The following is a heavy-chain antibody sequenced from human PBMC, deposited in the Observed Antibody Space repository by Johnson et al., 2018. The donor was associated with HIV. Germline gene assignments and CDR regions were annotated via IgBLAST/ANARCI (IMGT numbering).Heavy chain of an antibody. D-gene: IGHD6-6*01. CDR1: GFTFSSYG. CDR3: AKDIIDSSASRGAFDI. J-gene: IGHJ3*02. Sequence: QVQLVESGGGLVQPGRSLRLSCAASGFTFSSYGMHWVRQAPGKGLEWVTVMWYDGSNKYYADSVKGRFTISRDNAKNSLYLQMNSLRAEDTALYYCAKDIIDSSASRGAFDIWGQGTMVTVSS. CDR2: MWYDGSNK. V-gene: IGHV3-33*03.